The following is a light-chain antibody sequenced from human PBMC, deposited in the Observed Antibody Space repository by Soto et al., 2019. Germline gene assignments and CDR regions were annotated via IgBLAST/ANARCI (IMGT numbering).Light chain of an antibody. CDR3: QQYGSSTPT. V-gene: IGKV3-20*01. CDR1: QSVSRRY. J-gene: IGKJ4*01. Sequence: IVLTQCPGTLSLSPGERATLSCGASQSVSRRYLAWYQQKPGQAPRLVIYGASSRATGIPDRFSGSVSGTDGTLTISRLEQEDCSVYYCQQYGSSTPTFGGGTKVDIK. CDR2: GAS.